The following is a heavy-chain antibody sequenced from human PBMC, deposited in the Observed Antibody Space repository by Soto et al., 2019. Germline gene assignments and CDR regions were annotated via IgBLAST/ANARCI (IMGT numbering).Heavy chain of an antibody. D-gene: IGHD3-3*02. V-gene: IGHV4-59*12. CDR3: AREISILQPERRVDYYYYMDV. CDR2: IYYSGST. J-gene: IGHJ6*03. Sequence: SETLSLTCTVSGGSISSYYWSWIRQPPGKGLEWIGYIYYSGSTNYNPSLKSRVTISVDTSKNQFSLKLSSVTAADTAVYYCAREISILQPERRVDYYYYMDVWGKGTTVTVSS. CDR1: GGSISSYY.